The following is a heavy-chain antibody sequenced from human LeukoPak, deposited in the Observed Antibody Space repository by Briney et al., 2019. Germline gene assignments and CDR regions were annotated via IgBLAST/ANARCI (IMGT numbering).Heavy chain of an antibody. CDR3: ARVSVLYDSSGYYEYYFDY. CDR2: INHSGST. J-gene: IGHJ4*02. D-gene: IGHD3-22*01. CDR1: GGSFSGYY. V-gene: IGHV4-34*01. Sequence: SETLSLTCAVYGGSFSGYYWSWIRQPPGKGLEWIGEINHSGSTNYNPPLKSRVTISVDTSKNQFSLKLSSVTAADTAVYYCARVSVLYDSSGYYEYYFDYWGQGTLVTVSS.